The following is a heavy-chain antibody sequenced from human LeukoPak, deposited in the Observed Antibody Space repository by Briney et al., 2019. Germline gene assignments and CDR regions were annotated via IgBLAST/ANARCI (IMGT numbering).Heavy chain of an antibody. CDR3: ARDVSTGIAAAIDAFDI. Sequence: PGGSLRLSCAVSGFTFSSYWMSWVRQAPGKGLEWVANIKQDGSEKYYVDSVKGRFTISRDNAKNSLYLQMNSLRAEDTAVYYCARDVSTGIAAAIDAFDIWGQGTMVTVSS. D-gene: IGHD6-13*01. J-gene: IGHJ3*02. CDR2: IKQDGSEK. CDR1: GFTFSSYW. V-gene: IGHV3-7*01.